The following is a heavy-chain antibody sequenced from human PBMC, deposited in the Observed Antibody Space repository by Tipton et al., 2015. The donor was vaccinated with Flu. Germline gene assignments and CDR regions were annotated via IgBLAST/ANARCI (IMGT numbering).Heavy chain of an antibody. V-gene: IGHV3-30*02. J-gene: IGHJ1*01. CDR2: IRFDETSK. CDR1: GFTFSGSG. CDR3: AKDPGEEPEYFQH. Sequence: SLRLSCAASGFTFSGSGMHWVRQAPGKGLEWVAFIRFDETSKYYADSVKGRFTISRDNSKDTLYLQMNSLRAEDTAVYYCAKDPGEEPEYFQHWGQGTLVTVSS. D-gene: IGHD3-10*01.